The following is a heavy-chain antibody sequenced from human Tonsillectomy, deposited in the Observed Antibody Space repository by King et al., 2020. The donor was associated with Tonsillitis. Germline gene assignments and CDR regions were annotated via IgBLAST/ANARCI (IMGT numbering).Heavy chain of an antibody. V-gene: IGHV1-69*01. D-gene: IGHD3-16*01. CDR2: IIPIFGTA. Sequence: QLVQSGAEVKKPGSSVKVSCKASGDTFSGYAISWVRQAPGQGLEWMGGIIPIFGTANYTQNFQGRVTITAEEFTRSAYMELSSLRSEDMAVYYRARPTASYDYGIGTYYYYYGMDDCGHGTPVTVS. CDR3: ARPTASYDYGIGTYYYYYGMDD. CDR1: GDTFSGYA. J-gene: IGHJ6*02.